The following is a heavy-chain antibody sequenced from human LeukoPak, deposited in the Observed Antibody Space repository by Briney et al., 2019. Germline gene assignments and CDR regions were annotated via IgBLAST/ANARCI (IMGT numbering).Heavy chain of an antibody. V-gene: IGHV3-33*01. J-gene: IGHJ6*02. CDR2: IWYDGSNK. Sequence: PGRSLRLSCAASGFTFSSYGMHWVRQAPGKGLEWVAVIWYDGSNKYYADSVKGRFTISRDNSKNTLYLQMNSLRAEDTAVYYCARDGGSGWLYYYYGMDVWGQGTTVTVSS. CDR3: ARDGGSGWLYYYYGMDV. CDR1: GFTFSSYG. D-gene: IGHD6-19*01.